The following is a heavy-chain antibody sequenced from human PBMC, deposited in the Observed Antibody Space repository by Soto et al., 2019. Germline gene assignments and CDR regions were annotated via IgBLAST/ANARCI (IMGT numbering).Heavy chain of an antibody. D-gene: IGHD3-22*01. CDR3: ARARITMIVVVTYDAFDI. Sequence: QVQLVQSGAEVKKPGSSVKVSCQASGGTFSSYAISWVRQAPGQGLEWMGGIIPIFGTANYAQKFQGRVTITADESTSTAYMELSSPRSEDTAVYYCARARITMIVVVTYDAFDIWGQGTMVTVSS. CDR2: IIPIFGTA. J-gene: IGHJ3*02. CDR1: GGTFSSYA. V-gene: IGHV1-69*01.